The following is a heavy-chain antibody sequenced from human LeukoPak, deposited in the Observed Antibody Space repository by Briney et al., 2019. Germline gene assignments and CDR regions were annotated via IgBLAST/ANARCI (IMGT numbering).Heavy chain of an antibody. CDR3: AGACSSTSCYAGVAFDI. CDR2: IYTSGST. Sequence: SETLSLTCTVSGGSISSYYWSWLRQPAGKGREWLGRIYTSGSTNYNPSLKSRVTMSVDTSKNQFSLKLSSVTAADTAVYYCAGACSSTSCYAGVAFDIWGQGTMVTVSS. CDR1: GGSISSYY. V-gene: IGHV4-4*07. J-gene: IGHJ3*02. D-gene: IGHD2-2*01.